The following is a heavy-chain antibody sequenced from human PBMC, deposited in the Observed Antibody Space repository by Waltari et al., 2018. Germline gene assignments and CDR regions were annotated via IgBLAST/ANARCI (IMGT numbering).Heavy chain of an antibody. J-gene: IGHJ4*02. V-gene: IGHV3-21*01. CDR3: AIILTGQDETDY. CDR1: GFTFSSYN. Sequence: EVQLVASGGGLVKPGGSLRLSCAASGFTFSSYNMNWFRQAPGKGLEWVSSISSSSSYIYYADSVKGRFTISRDNAKNSLYLQMNSLRAEDTAVYFCAIILTGQDETDYWGQGTLVTVSS. D-gene: IGHD3-9*01. CDR2: ISSSSSYI.